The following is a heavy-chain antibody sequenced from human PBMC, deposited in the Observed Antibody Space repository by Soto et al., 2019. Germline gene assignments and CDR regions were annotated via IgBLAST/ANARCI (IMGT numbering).Heavy chain of an antibody. CDR3: ARDIRLDSSSANPYYYYYGMDV. D-gene: IGHD6-6*01. CDR2: IYYSGST. Sequence: QVQLQESGPGLVKPSETLSLTCTVSGGSISSYYWSWIRQPPGKGLEWIGYIYYSGSTNYNPSLKSRVTISVDTSKNQCSLKLSSVTAADTDVYYCARDIRLDSSSANPYYYYYGMDVWGQGTTVTVSS. V-gene: IGHV4-59*01. CDR1: GGSISSYY. J-gene: IGHJ6*02.